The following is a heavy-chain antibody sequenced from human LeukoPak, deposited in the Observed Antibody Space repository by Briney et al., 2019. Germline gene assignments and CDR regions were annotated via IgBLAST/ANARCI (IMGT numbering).Heavy chain of an antibody. CDR1: GYTFTSYG. Sequence: GASVKVSCKASGYTFTSYGISWVRQAPGQGLERMGWISAHNGNTKNAQKIQGRVTMTTDTSTSTAYMELRSLGSDDTAVYYCARDAPGRNYGDYRELDYWGQGTLVTVSS. J-gene: IGHJ4*02. D-gene: IGHD4-17*01. CDR3: ARDAPGRNYGDYRELDY. V-gene: IGHV1-18*01. CDR2: ISAHNGNT.